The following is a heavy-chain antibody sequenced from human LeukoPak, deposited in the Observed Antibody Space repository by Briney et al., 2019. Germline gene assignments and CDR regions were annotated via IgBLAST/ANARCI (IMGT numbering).Heavy chain of an antibody. CDR2: MYSSGST. V-gene: IGHV3-53*01. D-gene: IGHD6-19*01. CDR3: ARANSSAWYAALGHH. CDR1: GFTVSSNY. J-gene: IGHJ4*02. Sequence: GGSLRLSCAASGFTVSSNYMSWVRQAPGKGLEWVSVMYSSGSTYYADSVKGRFTISRDNSKNTLYLQMNSLRAEDAAVYYCARANSSAWYAALGHHWGQGTLVTVSA.